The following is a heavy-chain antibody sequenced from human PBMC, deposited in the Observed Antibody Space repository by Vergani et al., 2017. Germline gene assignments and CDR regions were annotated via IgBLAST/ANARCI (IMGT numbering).Heavy chain of an antibody. CDR2: IYPGDSDT. V-gene: IGHV5-51*01. CDR1: GYSFTNYW. D-gene: IGHD4-17*01. Sequence: EVQLVQSGAEVKKPGESLKISCKGSGYSFTNYWIGWVRQMPGKGLEWMGIIYPGDSDTRYSPSFQGQVTISADKSISPAHLQWSSLKASDTAMYYCARGGRDGDYAENWFDPWGQGTLVTVSS. J-gene: IGHJ5*02. CDR3: ARGGRDGDYAENWFDP.